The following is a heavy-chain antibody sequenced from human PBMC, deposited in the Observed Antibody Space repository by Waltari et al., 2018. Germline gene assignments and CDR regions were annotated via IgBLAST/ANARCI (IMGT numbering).Heavy chain of an antibody. D-gene: IGHD3-10*01. CDR1: GYSISSGYY. Sequence: QVQLQESGPGLVKPSETLSLTCAVSGYSISSGYYWGWIRQPPGKGLEWIGSIYHSGSTYSNPSLKSRVTISVDTSKNQFSLKLSAVTAADTAVYYCARQGNTMVQGVIDYWGQGTLVTVSS. V-gene: IGHV4-38-2*01. J-gene: IGHJ4*02. CDR3: ARQGNTMVQGVIDY. CDR2: IYHSGST.